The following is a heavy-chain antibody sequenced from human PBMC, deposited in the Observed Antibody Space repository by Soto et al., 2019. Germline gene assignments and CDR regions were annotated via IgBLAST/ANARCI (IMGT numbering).Heavy chain of an antibody. CDR3: ANRGHYYFDF. J-gene: IGHJ4*02. CDR2: ISFNSVAT. V-gene: IGHV3-23*01. CDR1: GFTFSNSA. Sequence: EVQLLESGGGLVQPGGSLRLSCAASGFTFSNSAMGWVRQAPGKGLEWVSSISFNSVATYYADSVKGRFTISRDNSRNTLSLQMSSLRAEDTAIYDCANRGHYYFDFWGQGTLVTVSS.